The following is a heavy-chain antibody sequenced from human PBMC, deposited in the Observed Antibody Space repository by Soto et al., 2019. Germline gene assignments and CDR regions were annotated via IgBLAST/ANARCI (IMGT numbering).Heavy chain of an antibody. CDR2: IIPIFGTA. J-gene: IGHJ6*02. V-gene: IGHV1-69*13. Sequence: ASVKVSCKASGGTFSSYAISWLRQSAGQGLEWMGGIIPIFGTANYAQKFQGRVTITADESTSTAYMELSSLRSEDTAVYYCARGKAAAAPYYYYYGMDVWGQGTTVTVSS. D-gene: IGHD6-13*01. CDR1: GGTFSSYA. CDR3: ARGKAAAAPYYYYYGMDV.